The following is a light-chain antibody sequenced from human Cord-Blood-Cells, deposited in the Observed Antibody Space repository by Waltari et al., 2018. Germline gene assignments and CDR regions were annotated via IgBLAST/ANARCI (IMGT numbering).Light chain of an antibody. Sequence: DIQTTQSPSSLSASVGDRVTITCRASQSISSYLNWYQQKPGKAPKLLLYAASSLQGGVPSRFSGSGSGTDFTRTISSLQPEDFATYYCQQSYSTPFTFGPGTKVDIK. CDR2: AAS. CDR1: QSISSY. V-gene: IGKV1-39*01. CDR3: QQSYSTPFT. J-gene: IGKJ3*01.